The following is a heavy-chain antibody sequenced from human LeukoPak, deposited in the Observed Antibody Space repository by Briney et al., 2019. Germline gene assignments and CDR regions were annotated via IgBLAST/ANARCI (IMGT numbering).Heavy chain of an antibody. J-gene: IGHJ4*02. CDR3: AREYSSSWYESDY. D-gene: IGHD6-13*01. CDR1: GFTFGSYG. CDR2: IWYDGSNK. Sequence: GGSLRLSCAASGFTFGSYGMHWVRQAPGKGLEWVAVIWYDGSNKYYADSVKGRFTISRDNSKNTLYLQMNSLRAEDTAVYYCAREYSSSWYESDYWGQGTLVTVSS. V-gene: IGHV3-33*01.